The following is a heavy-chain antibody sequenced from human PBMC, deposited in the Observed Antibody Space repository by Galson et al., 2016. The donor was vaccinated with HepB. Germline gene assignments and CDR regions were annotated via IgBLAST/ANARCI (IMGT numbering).Heavy chain of an antibody. D-gene: IGHD3-10*01. Sequence: ETLSLTCTVSGYSISSDYYWGWIRQPPGKGLEWIGSINHRGSTYYNPSLKSRLTISVDMSKNQFSLNLTYVTAADTAVYYCARDGGYYYGSGSFLHWYLDLWGRGTLVTVSS. CDR1: GYSISSDYY. J-gene: IGHJ2*01. V-gene: IGHV4-38-2*02. CDR3: ARDGGYYYGSGSFLHWYLDL. CDR2: INHRGST.